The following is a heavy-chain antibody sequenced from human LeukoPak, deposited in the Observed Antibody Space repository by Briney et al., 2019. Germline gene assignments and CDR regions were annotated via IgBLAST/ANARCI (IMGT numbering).Heavy chain of an antibody. CDR3: ARAGAHEFDY. V-gene: IGHV1-69*04. Sequence: SVKVSCKASGGTFSSYAISWVRQAPGQGLEWMGRIIPILGKANYAQKFQGRVTITADKSTSTAYMELSSLRLEDTAVYYRARAGAHEFDYWGQGTLVTVSS. J-gene: IGHJ4*02. CDR1: GGTFSSYA. CDR2: IIPILGKA. D-gene: IGHD1-26*01.